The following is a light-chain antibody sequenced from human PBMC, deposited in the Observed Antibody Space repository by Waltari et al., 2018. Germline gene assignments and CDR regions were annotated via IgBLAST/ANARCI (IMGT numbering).Light chain of an antibody. V-gene: IGKV4-1*01. CDR1: QSVLLSSNNRNY. Sequence: DIVMTQSPDSLAVSLGERATINCKSSQSVLLSSNNRNYLAWYQQKPGQPPKLLIYWASTRESGVPDRFSGSGSGTDFTLTISSLQAEDVAVYYCQQKYNTPRTFGQGTKVEIK. J-gene: IGKJ1*01. CDR3: QQKYNTPRT. CDR2: WAS.